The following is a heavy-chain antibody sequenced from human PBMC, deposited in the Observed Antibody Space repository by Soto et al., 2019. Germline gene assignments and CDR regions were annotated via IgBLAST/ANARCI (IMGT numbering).Heavy chain of an antibody. CDR3: ARDPSWGATFFDY. D-gene: IGHD3-16*01. Sequence: GGSLRLSCAASGVTFSSYAMSWVRQAPGKGLEWVSAISGSGGSTYYADSVKGRFTISRDNAKNTLYLQMNSLRAEDTAVYYCARDPSWGATFFDYWGQGTLVTVSS. J-gene: IGHJ4*02. V-gene: IGHV3-23*01. CDR1: GVTFSSYA. CDR2: ISGSGGST.